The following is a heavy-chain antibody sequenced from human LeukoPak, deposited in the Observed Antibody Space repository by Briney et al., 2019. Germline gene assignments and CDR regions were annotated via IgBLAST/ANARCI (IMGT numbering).Heavy chain of an antibody. D-gene: IGHD6-13*01. CDR2: IYHGDSDT. CDR3: ARHPSPGIAASGIGGWFDP. V-gene: IGHV5-51*01. CDR1: GYSSTSYW. Sequence: GESLKISCKGSGYSSTSYWIVWVRQMPGKGLEWMGIIYHGDSDTRYSPSFQGQVTISADKSISTAYLQWSGLKASDTAMYYCARHPSPGIAASGIGGWFDPWGQGTLVTVSS. J-gene: IGHJ5*02.